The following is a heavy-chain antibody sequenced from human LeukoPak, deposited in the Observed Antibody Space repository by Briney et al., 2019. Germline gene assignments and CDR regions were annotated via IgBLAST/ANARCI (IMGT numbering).Heavy chain of an antibody. CDR1: GFTFSSYS. Sequence: PGGSLRLSCAASGFTFSSYSMNWVRQAPGKGLEWVSSISSSSSYIYYADSVKGRFTISRDNAKNSLYLQMNSLRAEDTAVYYCARLFDSSSSPDWFDPWGQGTLVTVSS. D-gene: IGHD6-6*01. V-gene: IGHV3-21*01. CDR3: ARLFDSSSSPDWFDP. J-gene: IGHJ5*02. CDR2: ISSSSSYI.